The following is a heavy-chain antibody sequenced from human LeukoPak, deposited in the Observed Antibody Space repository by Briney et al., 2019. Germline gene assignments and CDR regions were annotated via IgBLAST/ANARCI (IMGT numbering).Heavy chain of an antibody. CDR2: INPNSGGT. V-gene: IGHV1-2*02. J-gene: IGHJ3*02. Sequence: ASVKVSCKASRYTFTAYYMHWVRQAPGHGLEWMGWINPNSGGTNYAQKFQGRVTMTRDTSISTAYMELSRLRSDDTAVYYCARGPPEGAFDIWGQGTMVTVSS. CDR3: ARGPPEGAFDI. CDR1: RYTFTAYY.